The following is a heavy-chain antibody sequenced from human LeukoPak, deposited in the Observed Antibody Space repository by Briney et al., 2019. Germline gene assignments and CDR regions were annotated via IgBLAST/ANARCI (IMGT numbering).Heavy chain of an antibody. D-gene: IGHD1-14*01. CDR2: IYTGGST. CDR1: GFTFSSYA. Sequence: GGSLRLSCAASGFTFSSYAMSWVRQAPGKGLERVSVIYTGGSTHYPDSVMGRFTISRDDSKNTVSLQMNSLRAEDTAVYYCARNLGTLATGGVALDIWGQGTMVTVAS. V-gene: IGHV3-23*03. CDR3: ARNLGTLATGGVALDI. J-gene: IGHJ3*02.